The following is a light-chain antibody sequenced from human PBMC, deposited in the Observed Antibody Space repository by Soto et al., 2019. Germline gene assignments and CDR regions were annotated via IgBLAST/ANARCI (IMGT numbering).Light chain of an antibody. J-gene: IGKJ1*01. CDR3: QQYGSSYPWT. CDR2: DTS. Sequence: EFVMSQSPATLSVSPGEGATLSCSASQGIGDTLAWYQHKPGQTPRLLIYDTSTRATGVPTRFSGSRSGTDFTLTIRRLEPEDFAVYYCQQYGSSYPWTFGQGTKVDIK. CDR1: QGIGDT. V-gene: IGKV3-20*01.